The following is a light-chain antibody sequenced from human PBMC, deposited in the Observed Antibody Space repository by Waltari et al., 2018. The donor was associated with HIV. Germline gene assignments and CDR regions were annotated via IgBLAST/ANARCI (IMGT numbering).Light chain of an antibody. CDR3: QSADSSGTKV. J-gene: IGLJ3*02. V-gene: IGLV3-25*03. CDR1: ALPTQY. CDR2: KDS. Sequence: SYELTQPPSVSVSPGQTARITCSGDALPTQYAYCYQQKPGQAPVLVIYKDSERPSGIPERFSGSSSGTTVTLTISGVQAEDEADYYCQSADSSGTKVFGGGTKLTVL.